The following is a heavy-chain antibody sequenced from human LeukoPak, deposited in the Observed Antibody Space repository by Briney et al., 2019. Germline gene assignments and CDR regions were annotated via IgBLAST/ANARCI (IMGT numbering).Heavy chain of an antibody. CDR2: ISWNGDRT. V-gene: IGHV3-20*04. Sequence: PGGSLRLSCAASGFTFHDYDMSWVRQSPGKGLEWVSGISWNGDRTGYADSVKGRFTTSRDNAKKSLYLQMNSLRAEDTALYYCARRDYYGSGSPDFWGQGTLVTVSS. J-gene: IGHJ4*02. D-gene: IGHD3-10*01. CDR1: GFTFHDYD. CDR3: ARRDYYGSGSPDF.